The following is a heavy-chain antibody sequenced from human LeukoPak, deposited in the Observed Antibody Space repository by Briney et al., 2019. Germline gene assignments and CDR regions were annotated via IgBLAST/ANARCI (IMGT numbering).Heavy chain of an antibody. CDR2: INPSGGST. CDR1: GYTFTSYY. CDR3: ARDRGGCSGGSCYSIFQEDAFDI. Sequence: ASVKVSCKASGYTFTSYYMHWVRQAPGQGLEWMGIINPSGGSTSYAQKFQGRVTMTRDTSTSTVYMELSSLRSEDTAVYYCARDRGGCSGGSCYSIFQEDAFDIWGQGTMVTVSS. J-gene: IGHJ3*02. D-gene: IGHD2-15*01. V-gene: IGHV1-46*01.